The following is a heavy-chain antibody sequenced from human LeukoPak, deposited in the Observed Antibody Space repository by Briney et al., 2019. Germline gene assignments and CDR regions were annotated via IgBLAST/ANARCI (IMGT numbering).Heavy chain of an antibody. CDR2: IYHSGST. CDR3: ARMSTRRPIDY. CDR1: GGSISSGGYY. Sequence: SETLSLTCTVSGGSISSGGYYWSWIRQPPGKGLEWIGYIYHSGSTYYNPSLKSRVTISVDRSKNQFSLKLSSVTAADTAVYYCARMSTRRPIDYWGQGTLVTVSS. J-gene: IGHJ4*02. D-gene: IGHD4-11*01. V-gene: IGHV4-30-2*01.